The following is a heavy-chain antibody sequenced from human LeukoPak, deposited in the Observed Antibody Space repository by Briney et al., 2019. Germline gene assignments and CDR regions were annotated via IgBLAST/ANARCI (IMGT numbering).Heavy chain of an antibody. CDR2: IYYSGST. J-gene: IGHJ4*02. CDR3: ARGRDFWSGYYRKNFDY. Sequence: SETLSLTCTVSGGSVSSGSYYWSWIRQPPGKGLEWIGYIYYSGSTNYNPSLKSRVTISVDTSKNQFSLKLSSVTAADTAVYYCARGRDFWSGYYRKNFDYWGQGTLVTVSS. V-gene: IGHV4-61*01. CDR1: GGSVSSGSYY. D-gene: IGHD3-3*01.